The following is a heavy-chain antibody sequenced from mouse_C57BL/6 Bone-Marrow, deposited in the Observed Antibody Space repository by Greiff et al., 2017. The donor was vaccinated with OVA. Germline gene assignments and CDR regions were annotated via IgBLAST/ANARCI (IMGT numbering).Heavy chain of an antibody. J-gene: IGHJ1*03. V-gene: IGHV1-74*01. CDR2: IHPSDSDT. CDR1: GYTFTSYW. Sequence: VQLQQPGAELVKPGASVKVSCKASGYTFTSYWMHWVKQRPGQGLEWIGRIHPSDSDTNYNQKFKGKATLTVDKSSSQAYMQLSSLTSEDSAVYYCANPPHYYGSSYWYFDVWGTGTTVTVSS. CDR3: ANPPHYYGSSYWYFDV. D-gene: IGHD1-1*01.